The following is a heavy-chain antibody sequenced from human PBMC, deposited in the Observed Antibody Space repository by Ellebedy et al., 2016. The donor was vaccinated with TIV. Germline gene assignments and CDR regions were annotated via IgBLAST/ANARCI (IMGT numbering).Heavy chain of an antibody. Sequence: GESLKISCAASGFTFSSYSMNSVRLAPGKGLECVSSISSSSSYIYYADSVKGRFTISRDNSKNTLYLQMNSLRAEDTAVYYCAREEPWRDHVGYWGQGTLVTVSS. CDR2: ISSSSSYI. D-gene: IGHD1-14*01. J-gene: IGHJ4*02. CDR1: GFTFSSYS. V-gene: IGHV3-21*04. CDR3: AREEPWRDHVGY.